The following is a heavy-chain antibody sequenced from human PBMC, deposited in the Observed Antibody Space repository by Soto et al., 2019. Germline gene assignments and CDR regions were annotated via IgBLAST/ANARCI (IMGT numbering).Heavy chain of an antibody. CDR3: AIYSSSWYGLGGFDP. J-gene: IGHJ5*02. Sequence: QVQLVQSGAEVKKPGASVKVSCNASGYTFTSYDINWVRQATGQGLEWMGWMNPNSGNTGYAQKFQGRVTMTRNTSISTAYMELSSLRSEDTAVYYCAIYSSSWYGLGGFDPWGQGTLVTVSS. D-gene: IGHD6-13*01. CDR2: MNPNSGNT. CDR1: GYTFTSYD. V-gene: IGHV1-8*01.